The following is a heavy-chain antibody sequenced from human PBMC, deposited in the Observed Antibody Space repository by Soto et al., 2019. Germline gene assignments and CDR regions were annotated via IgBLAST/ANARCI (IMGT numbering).Heavy chain of an antibody. CDR3: AGMFWFGDLLFDY. Sequence: SETLSLTCAVYGGSFSGYYWSWIRQPPGKGLEWIGEINHSGSTNYNPSLKSRVTISVDTSKNQYSLRLSSVTAADTAVYFCAGMFWFGDLLFDYWGPGTLVTVSS. J-gene: IGHJ4*02. D-gene: IGHD3-10*01. V-gene: IGHV4-34*01. CDR1: GGSFSGYY. CDR2: INHSGST.